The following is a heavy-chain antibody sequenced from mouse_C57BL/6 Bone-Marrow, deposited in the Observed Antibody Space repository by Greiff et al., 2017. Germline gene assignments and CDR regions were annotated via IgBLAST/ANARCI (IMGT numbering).Heavy chain of an antibody. Sequence: QVHVKQSGPELVKPGASVKLSCKASGYTFTSYDINWVKQRPGQGLEWIGRIYPRDGSTKYNEKFKGKATLTVDTSSSTAYMELHSLTSEDSAVFFCARSGWLPAWFAYWGQGTLVTVSA. D-gene: IGHD2-3*01. CDR2: IYPRDGST. V-gene: IGHV1-85*01. CDR3: ARSGWLPAWFAY. J-gene: IGHJ3*01. CDR1: GYTFTSYD.